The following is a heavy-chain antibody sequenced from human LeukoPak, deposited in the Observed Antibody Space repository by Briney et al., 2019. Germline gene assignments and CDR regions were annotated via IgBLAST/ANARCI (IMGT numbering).Heavy chain of an antibody. CDR1: GFPFSTFG. CDR3: ARELLAATVFDY. CDR2: IWSDGSDK. D-gene: IGHD2-15*01. Sequence: GRSLRLSCAASGFPFSTFGMHWARQAPGKGLEWVAVIWSDGSDKYYADSVKGRFTISRDNSKSTLFLQMNSLRAEDTAVYYCARELLAATVFDYWGLGTQVTVSS. V-gene: IGHV3-33*01. J-gene: IGHJ4*02.